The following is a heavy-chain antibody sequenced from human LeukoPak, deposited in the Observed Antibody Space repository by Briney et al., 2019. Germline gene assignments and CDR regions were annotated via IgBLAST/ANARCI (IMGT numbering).Heavy chain of an antibody. J-gene: IGHJ3*01. V-gene: IGHV3-48*01. CDR3: SKDLWWFGEYDAFDF. Sequence: GGSLRLSCAASGFTFSSYSMNWVRQAPGKGLEWVSYISSSSSTIYYADSVKGRFTISRGNSKNTLFLQMNSLRAEDTAVYYCSKDLWWFGEYDAFDFWGQGTMVTVSS. D-gene: IGHD3-10*01. CDR2: ISSSSSTI. CDR1: GFTFSSYS.